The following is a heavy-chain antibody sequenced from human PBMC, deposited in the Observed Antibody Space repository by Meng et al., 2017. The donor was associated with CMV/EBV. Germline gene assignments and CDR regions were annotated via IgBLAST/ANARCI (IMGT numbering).Heavy chain of an antibody. V-gene: IGHV3-49*04. CDR2: IRSKGYGETT. D-gene: IGHD3-16*01. J-gene: IGHJ4*02. Sequence: GESLKISCIASGFKFGDYVMSWVRPAPGKGLELVGFIRSKGYGETTEYAASVKRRFTISRDDYKGIAYLQMNSLRTEDTAMYHCTRDWGDYDYVWGSDWGQGTLVTVSS. CDR1: GFKFGDYV. CDR3: TRDWGDYDYVWGSD.